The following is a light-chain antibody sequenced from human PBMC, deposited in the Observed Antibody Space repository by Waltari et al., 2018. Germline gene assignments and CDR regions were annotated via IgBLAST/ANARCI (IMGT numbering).Light chain of an antibody. J-gene: IGLJ2*01. CDR1: SSDVGGYNY. V-gene: IGLV2-14*03. CDR3: SSYTISSTVV. CDR2: DVS. Sequence: QSALTQPASVSGSPGQSITISCTGTSSDVGGYNYVSWYQQHPGKAPKLMIYDVSDRPSGVSKRFSGSKSGNTASLTISGLQAEDEADYYCSSYTISSTVVFGGGTKLTVL.